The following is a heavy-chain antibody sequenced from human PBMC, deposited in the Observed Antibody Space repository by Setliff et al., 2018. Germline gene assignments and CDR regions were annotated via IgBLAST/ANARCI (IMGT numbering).Heavy chain of an antibody. CDR3: ARCTGGDCYLDAFDI. D-gene: IGHD2-21*02. J-gene: IGHJ3*02. CDR1: GFTFGDFA. CDR2: ISSSSSTI. Sequence: GGSLRLSCAASGFTFGDFAMTWVRQAPGKGLEWVSYISSSSSTIYYADSVKGRFTISRDNSKNTLYLQLNSLRAEDTAVYYCARCTGGDCYLDAFDIWGQGTMVTVSS. V-gene: IGHV3-48*01.